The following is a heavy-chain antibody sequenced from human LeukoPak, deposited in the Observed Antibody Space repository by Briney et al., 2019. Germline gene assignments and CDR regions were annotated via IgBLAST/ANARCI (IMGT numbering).Heavy chain of an antibody. CDR3: AKDDYITMIAFDY. CDR2: ISGSGGST. Sequence: PGGSLRLSCAASGFTFSSYAMSWVRQAPGKGLEWVSGISGSGGSTYYADSVKGRFTISRDNSKNTLYLQMNSLRAEDTAVYYCAKDDYITMIAFDYWGQGTLVTVSS. D-gene: IGHD3-22*01. CDR1: GFTFSSYA. V-gene: IGHV3-23*01. J-gene: IGHJ4*02.